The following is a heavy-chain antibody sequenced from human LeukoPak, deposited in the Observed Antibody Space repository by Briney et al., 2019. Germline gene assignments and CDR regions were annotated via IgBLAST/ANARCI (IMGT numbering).Heavy chain of an antibody. V-gene: IGHV4-39*07. D-gene: IGHD3-10*02. CDR2: IYYDATA. Sequence: SETLSLTCSVSGGSTSTSRYHWGWIRQPPGKGLEWIGSIYYDATAYNHPSLKSRVSMSVDGAKNQVSLRLSSVTGGDEAVCYCPGEEDILVHFPFDYGAQGTLVTVSS. J-gene: IGHJ4*02. CDR1: GGSTSTSRYH. CDR3: PGEEDILVHFPFDY.